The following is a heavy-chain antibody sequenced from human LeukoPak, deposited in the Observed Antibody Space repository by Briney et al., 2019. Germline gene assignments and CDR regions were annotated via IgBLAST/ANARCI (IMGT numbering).Heavy chain of an antibody. CDR1: GGTFSSYA. CDR2: FIYIYGSA. CDR3: ASSAHYYDSNGPADY. Sequence: SVKVSCKTSGGTFSSYAINWVRQAPGQGLEWMGWFIYIYGSAVYAEKFQGRVTLTTDESSSTVYMELSSLRSEDTAVYYCASSAHYYDSNGPADYWGQGTRVTVSS. V-gene: IGHV1-69*05. J-gene: IGHJ4*02. D-gene: IGHD3-22*01.